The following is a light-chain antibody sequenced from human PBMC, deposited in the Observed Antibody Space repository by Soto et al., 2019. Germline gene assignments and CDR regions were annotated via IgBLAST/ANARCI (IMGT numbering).Light chain of an antibody. CDR3: QPYHVYPFP. CDR1: QDISDG. J-gene: IGKJ4*01. V-gene: IGKV1-16*01. CDR2: HAS. Sequence: DIQMTQSPSSLSASVGDRVTITCRASQDISDGLAWFQQRPGKAPKSLIHHASTLESGVPSRFSGSGFGTEFTLIISSLQPEDAATYYCQPYHVYPFPFGGGTKVEI.